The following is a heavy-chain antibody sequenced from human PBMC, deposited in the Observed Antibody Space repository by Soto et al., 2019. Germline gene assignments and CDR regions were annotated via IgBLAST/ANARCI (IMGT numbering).Heavy chain of an antibody. V-gene: IGHV3-23*01. D-gene: IGHD3-22*01. Sequence: GGSLRLSCAASGFTFSSYAMSWVRQAPGKGLEWVSAISGSGGSTYYADSVKGRFTISRDNSKNTLYLQMNSLRAEDTAVYYCARFLWIGAMIVVDVDYWGQGTLVTVSS. CDR3: ARFLWIGAMIVVDVDY. CDR2: ISGSGGST. CDR1: GFTFSSYA. J-gene: IGHJ4*02.